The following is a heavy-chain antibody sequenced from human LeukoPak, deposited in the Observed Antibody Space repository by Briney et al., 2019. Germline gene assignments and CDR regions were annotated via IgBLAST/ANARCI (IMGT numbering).Heavy chain of an antibody. Sequence: GGSLRLSCAASGFTVSSNYMSWVRQAPGKGLEWVSVIYSGGSTYYADSVKGRFTISRDNSKNTLYLQMNSLRAEDTAVYYCARTEYSSGWWGDWAQGTLVTVSS. CDR1: GFTVSSNY. J-gene: IGHJ4*02. D-gene: IGHD6-19*01. CDR3: ARTEYSSGWWGD. CDR2: IYSGGST. V-gene: IGHV3-53*01.